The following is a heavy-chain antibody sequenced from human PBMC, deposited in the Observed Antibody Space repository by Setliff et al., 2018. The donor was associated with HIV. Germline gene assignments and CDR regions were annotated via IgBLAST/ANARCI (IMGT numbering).Heavy chain of an antibody. V-gene: IGHV1-69*06. J-gene: IGHJ6*03. CDR3: ARRAAGGSSPNDYMDV. CDR2: IIPFFGTL. CDR1: GGTFSSYA. D-gene: IGHD6-6*01. Sequence: AASVKVSCKASGGTFSSYAINWVRQAPGQGLEWMGGIIPFFGTLNYARKFQGRLTITADKSTSTAYMELSSLRSEDTAVYYCARRAAGGSSPNDYMDVWGKGTTVTVSS.